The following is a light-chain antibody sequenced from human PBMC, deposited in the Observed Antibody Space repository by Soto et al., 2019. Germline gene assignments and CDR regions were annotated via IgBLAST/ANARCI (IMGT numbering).Light chain of an antibody. Sequence: ENVLTQSPGPLSLSPGERATLSCRASQSVGSYLGWYQKKPGQAPRRLIYGASNRATGIPDRFSVSGSWTDSTPTITRLEPEDGAVYYGQPYDCSPPWTVGQGTKVEI. CDR1: QSVGSY. CDR2: GAS. CDR3: QPYDCSPPWT. J-gene: IGKJ1*01. V-gene: IGKV3-20*01.